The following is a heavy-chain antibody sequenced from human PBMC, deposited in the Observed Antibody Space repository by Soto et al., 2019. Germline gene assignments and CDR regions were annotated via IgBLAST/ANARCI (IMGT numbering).Heavy chain of an antibody. CDR3: ARRYGYSFDY. V-gene: IGHV4-59*08. Sequence: SETLSLTCTVSGGSISSNSWTCIRQPPGKGLEWIGYIYYSGSTNYNPSLKSRVTISVDTSKNQFSLKLSSVTAADTAVYYCARRYGYSFDYWGQGTLVTVSS. J-gene: IGHJ4*02. CDR1: GGSISSNS. CDR2: IYYSGST. D-gene: IGHD1-1*01.